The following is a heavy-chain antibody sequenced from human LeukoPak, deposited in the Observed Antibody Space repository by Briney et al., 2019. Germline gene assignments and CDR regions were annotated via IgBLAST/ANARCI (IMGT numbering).Heavy chain of an antibody. D-gene: IGHD3-22*01. CDR2: IYYSGST. J-gene: IGHJ5*02. V-gene: IGHV4-39*01. CDR3: ARQYYYDGSTFDP. Sequence: SETLSLTCTVSGGSISSSNYYWGWIREPPGKGLEWIGNIYYSGSTYYNPSLKSRVTISVDTSKNQFSLKLSSVTAADTAVYYCARQYYYDGSTFDPGGQGTLVTVSS. CDR1: GGSISSSNYY.